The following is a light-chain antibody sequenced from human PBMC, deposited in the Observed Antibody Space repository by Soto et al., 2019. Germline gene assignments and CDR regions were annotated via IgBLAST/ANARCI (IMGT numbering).Light chain of an antibody. V-gene: IGKV3-11*01. CDR2: DAS. CDR1: QSVSSY. Sequence: EIVLTQSPATLSLSPGERATLSCRASQSVSSYLGWYQQKPGQAPRLLIYDASNRATGIPARFSGSGSGTDFTLTIGSLEPEDFAVYYCQHRSSWPLTFGGGTKVEIK. CDR3: QHRSSWPLT. J-gene: IGKJ4*01.